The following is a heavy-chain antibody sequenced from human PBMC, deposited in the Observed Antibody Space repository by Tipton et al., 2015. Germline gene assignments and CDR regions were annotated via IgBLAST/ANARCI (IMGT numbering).Heavy chain of an antibody. J-gene: IGHJ4*02. Sequence: GLVKPSGTLSLTCAVSGGSINKYYWSWIRQPPGKELQWIGYIQYSGGTNYNPSLESRVSISVDTSKTQFSLEMRSVTATDTAVYYCARARGRHGGLFDSWGQGTLVTVSS. D-gene: IGHD4-23*01. CDR1: GGSINKYY. CDR2: IQYSGGT. CDR3: ARARGRHGGLFDS. V-gene: IGHV4-59*01.